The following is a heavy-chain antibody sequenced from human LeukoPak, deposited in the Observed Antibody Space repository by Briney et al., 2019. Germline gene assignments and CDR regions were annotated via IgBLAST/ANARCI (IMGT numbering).Heavy chain of an antibody. J-gene: IGHJ4*02. CDR1: GYTFSGYY. V-gene: IGHV1-46*01. D-gene: IGHD3-3*01. CDR3: ARAPEWLPLDY. Sequence: ASVKVSCKASGYTFSGYYMHWVRQAPGQGLEWMGIINPSGGSTSYAQRFQGRVTMTSDTSTNTVYMELSSLRSEDTAVYYCARAPEWLPLDYWGQGTLVTVS. CDR2: INPSGGST.